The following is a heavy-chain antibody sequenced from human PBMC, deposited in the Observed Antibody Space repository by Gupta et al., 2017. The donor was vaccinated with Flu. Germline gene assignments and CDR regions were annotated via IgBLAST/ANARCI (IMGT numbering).Heavy chain of an antibody. CDR2: IDPFDFFT. Sequence: EVHLLQSGAEVKKPGESLTISCQASGYIFTNYWITWVRQVPGKGLEWMGRIDPFDFFTNYRPVFEVHDHISSDKSIKTAYLHLISLKASDTGVFYCARGGGGHGGSGSFLDYWAQGTLLIVSS. CDR1: GYIFTNYW. J-gene: IGHJ4*02. CDR3: ARGGGGHGGSGSFLDY. D-gene: IGHD3-10*01. V-gene: IGHV5-10-1*01.